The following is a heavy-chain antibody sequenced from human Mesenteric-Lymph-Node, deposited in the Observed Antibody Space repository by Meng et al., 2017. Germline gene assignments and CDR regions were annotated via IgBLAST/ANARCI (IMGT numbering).Heavy chain of an antibody. J-gene: IGHJ4*02. CDR1: GVTFSSYA. CDR2: VSYDRARE. Sequence: VQRGESGGCLVQPGRSLRLSCAGSGVTFSSYAMHWVRQAPGKGLEWVAIVSYDRAREFYADSVKGRFTISRDNSKNTVNLQMNSLRPEDTAVYYCARNDAATTMTLDYWGEGTLVTVSS. D-gene: IGHD4-17*01. CDR3: ARNDAATTMTLDY. V-gene: IGHV3-30*01.